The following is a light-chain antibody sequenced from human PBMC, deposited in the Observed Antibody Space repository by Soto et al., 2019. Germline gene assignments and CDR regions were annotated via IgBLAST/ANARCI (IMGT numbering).Light chain of an antibody. J-gene: IGLJ2*01. Sequence: QSVLTQPASVSASPGQSITISCTGTTSDVGVYNYVSWYQQHPAKAPKLMISEVSNRPSGVSNRFAGSKSGNAASVTISGLTAEDEDDYYCSSYTSSDTLVFGAGTKLTVL. CDR1: TSDVGVYNY. CDR2: EVS. V-gene: IGLV2-14*01. CDR3: SSYTSSDTLV.